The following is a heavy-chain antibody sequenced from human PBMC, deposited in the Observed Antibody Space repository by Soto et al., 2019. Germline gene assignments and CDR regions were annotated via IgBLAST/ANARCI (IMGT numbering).Heavy chain of an antibody. D-gene: IGHD6-13*01. V-gene: IGHV3-53*02. CDR3: AREAAGFDI. J-gene: IGHJ3*02. CDR2: MYYGGTT. Sequence: EMQLVETGGGLIHPGGSLRLSCAASGFTVSSDHMSWVRQAPGKGLEWISVMYYGGTTYYADSVQGRFTVSRDSSKNTLYLQMHDLRADDTAVYYCAREAAGFDIWGQGTMVTVSS. CDR1: GFTVSSDH.